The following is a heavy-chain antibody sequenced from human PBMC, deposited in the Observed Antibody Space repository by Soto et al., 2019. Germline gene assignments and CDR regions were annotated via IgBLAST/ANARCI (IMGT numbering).Heavy chain of an antibody. CDR1: EFTIRNYA. D-gene: IGHD4-17*01. CDR3: ASPSYGDYSWIY. J-gene: IGHJ4*02. Sequence: PGGSMRHSYAASEFTIRNYAMSWVRQAPGKGLEWVSAISGSGGSTYYADSVKGRFTISRDNSKNTLYLQMNSLRAEDTAVYYCASPSYGDYSWIYWGQGTLVTVSS. CDR2: ISGSGGST. V-gene: IGHV3-23*01.